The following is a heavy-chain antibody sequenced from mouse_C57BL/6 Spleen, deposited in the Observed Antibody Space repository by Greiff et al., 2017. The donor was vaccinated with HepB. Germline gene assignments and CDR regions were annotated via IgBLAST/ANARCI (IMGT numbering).Heavy chain of an antibody. D-gene: IGHD1-1*01. J-gene: IGHJ2*01. CDR1: GYTFTDYN. CDR2: INPNNGGT. V-gene: IGHV1-18*01. CDR3: ARKTVVVPFDY. Sequence: VQLQQSGPELVKPGASVKIPCKASGYTFTDYNMDWVKQSHGKSLEWIGDINPNNGGTIYNQKFKGKATLTVDKSSSTAYMELRSLTSEDTAVYYCARKTVVVPFDYWGQGTTLTVSS.